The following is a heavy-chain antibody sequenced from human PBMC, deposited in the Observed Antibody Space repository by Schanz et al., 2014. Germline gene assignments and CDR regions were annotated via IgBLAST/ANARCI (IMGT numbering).Heavy chain of an antibody. CDR1: GFTFSSYG. D-gene: IGHD1-26*01. CDR2: VCYDGSKK. J-gene: IGHJ4*02. Sequence: QVHLVESGGGVVQPGGSLRLSCAASGFTFSSYGMHWVRQVPGKGLEWVAVVCYDGSKKYYADSVKGRFTTSRDNSKNTMYLQMNSLRAEDTAKYFCAKDLGTRGVGATLDYWGQGTLVTVSS. CDR3: AKDLGTRGVGATLDY. V-gene: IGHV3-33*06.